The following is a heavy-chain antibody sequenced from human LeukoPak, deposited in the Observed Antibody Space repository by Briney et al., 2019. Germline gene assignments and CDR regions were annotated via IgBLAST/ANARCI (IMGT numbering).Heavy chain of an antibody. V-gene: IGHV3-21*01. CDR3: ARDIEGQWLVEGGYCVY. CDR2: ISSSSSYI. D-gene: IGHD6-19*01. Sequence: GGSLRLSCAASGFTFSSYSMNWVRQAPGKGLEWVSSISSSSSYIYYADSVKGRFTISRDNAKNSLYLQMNSLSAEDRAVHYCARDIEGQWLVEGGYCVYWGQGTLVAVPS. CDR1: GFTFSSYS. J-gene: IGHJ4*02.